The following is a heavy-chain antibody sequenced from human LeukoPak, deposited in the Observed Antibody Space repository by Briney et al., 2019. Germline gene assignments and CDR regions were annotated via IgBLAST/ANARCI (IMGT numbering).Heavy chain of an antibody. V-gene: IGHV3-11*01. CDR2: ISSSGTTM. CDR1: GFTFSDYY. CDR3: AREVDIVATGLDY. D-gene: IGHD5-12*01. Sequence: GGSLRLSCAASGFTFSDYYMSWIRQTPGKGLEWVSYISSSGTTMEYAKSVKGRFTISRDNAKNSLYLQMNSLRAEDTALYYCAREVDIVATGLDYWGQGTLVTVSS. J-gene: IGHJ4*02.